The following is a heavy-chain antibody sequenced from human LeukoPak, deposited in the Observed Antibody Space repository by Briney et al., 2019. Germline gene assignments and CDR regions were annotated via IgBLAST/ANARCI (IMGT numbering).Heavy chain of an antibody. CDR2: INSGSSTI. D-gene: IGHD4-23*01. CDR1: GFTFSDYS. CDR3: ARTRSKVGTPTFDY. Sequence: GGSLRLSCAASGFTFSDYSMNWVRQAPGKGLEWVSYINSGSSTIYYVDSVEGRFTISRDNAENSLYLQMNSLRDEDTAVYHCARTRSKVGTPTFDYWGQGTLVTVSS. J-gene: IGHJ4*02. V-gene: IGHV3-48*02.